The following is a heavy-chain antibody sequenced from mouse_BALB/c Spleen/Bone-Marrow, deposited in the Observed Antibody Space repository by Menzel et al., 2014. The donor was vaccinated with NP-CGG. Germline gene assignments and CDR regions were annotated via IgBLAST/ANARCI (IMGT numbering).Heavy chain of an antibody. J-gene: IGHJ3*01. CDR3: ARQGGYCEGKLPY. V-gene: IGHV5-9-3*01. Sequence: EVKLLESGGGLVKPGGPLKLSCAAYGFTFSNYAMSWVRQTPEKRLEWAATISSGGRYTYYPDSVKGRFTIFRDNAKNTLYLQMISLRSEDTAMYYCARQGGYCEGKLPYWGQGALVTVSA. CDR1: GFTFSNYA. D-gene: IGHD1-1*01. CDR2: ISSGGRYT.